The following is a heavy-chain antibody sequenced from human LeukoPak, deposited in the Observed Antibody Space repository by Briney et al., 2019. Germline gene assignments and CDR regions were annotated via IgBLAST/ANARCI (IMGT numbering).Heavy chain of an antibody. Sequence: SETLSLTCTVSGYSISSGYYWGWVRQPPGKGLEWIGSIYHSGSTYYNPSLKSRVTISVDTSKNQLSLKLTAVTAADTAVYYCASLRTGDFDYWGQGALVTVSS. D-gene: IGHD3-10*01. CDR3: ASLRTGDFDY. J-gene: IGHJ4*02. CDR1: GYSISSGYY. V-gene: IGHV4-38-2*02. CDR2: IYHSGST.